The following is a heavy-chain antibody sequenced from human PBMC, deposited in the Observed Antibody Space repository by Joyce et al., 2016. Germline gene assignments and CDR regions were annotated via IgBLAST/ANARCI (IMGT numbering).Heavy chain of an antibody. V-gene: IGHV5-51*01. J-gene: IGHJ5*02. D-gene: IGHD2-2*01. CDR1: GYSFTSYW. CDR3: ARLPRYCSSANCMGRGFDP. Sequence: EVQLVQSGAEVKKHGESLKIACKGSGYSFTSYWIGWVRRMSGKGLEWIGILSPVDSDIRSCPSFQGQVTISADKSINTAFLKWSSLKASDTAMYYCARLPRYCSSANCMGRGFDPWGQGTLVTVSS. CDR2: LSPVDSDI.